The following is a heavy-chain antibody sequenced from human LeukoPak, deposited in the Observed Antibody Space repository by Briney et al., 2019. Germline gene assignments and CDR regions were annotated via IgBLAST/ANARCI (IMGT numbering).Heavy chain of an antibody. J-gene: IGHJ1*01. CDR3: AKESDIVVVPSIEGYFQH. Sequence: GGSLRLSCAASGFTFSSYAMSWVRQAPGEGLEWVSAISGSGGSTYYADSVKGRFTISRDNSKNTLYLQMNSLRAEDTAVYYCAKESDIVVVPSIEGYFQHWGQGTLVTVSS. D-gene: IGHD2-2*01. V-gene: IGHV3-23*01. CDR2: ISGSGGST. CDR1: GFTFSSYA.